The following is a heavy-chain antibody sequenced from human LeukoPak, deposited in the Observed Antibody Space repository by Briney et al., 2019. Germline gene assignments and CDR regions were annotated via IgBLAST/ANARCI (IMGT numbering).Heavy chain of an antibody. D-gene: IGHD5-18*01. J-gene: IGHJ4*02. CDR1: GGSICSYY. V-gene: IGHV4-59*01. CDR2: IYYSGST. Sequence: PSETLSLTCTVSGGSICSYYWSWIRQPPGKGLEWIGYIYYSGSTNYNPSLKSRVTISVDTSKNQFSLKLSSVTAADTAVYYCARGDTAMAKDYWGQGTLVTVSS. CDR3: ARGDTAMAKDY.